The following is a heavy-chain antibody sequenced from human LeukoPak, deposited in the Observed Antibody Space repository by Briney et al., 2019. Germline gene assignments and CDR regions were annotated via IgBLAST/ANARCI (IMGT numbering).Heavy chain of an antibody. Sequence: SGGSLRLSCAASGFTFSSYGMHWVRQAPGKGLEWVAVISYDGSNKYYADSVKGRFTISRDNSKNTLYLQMNSLRAEDTAVYYCAGAGVARLTDAFDIWGQGTMVTVSS. CDR3: AGAGVARLTDAFDI. CDR2: ISYDGSNK. CDR1: GFTFSSYG. D-gene: IGHD2-15*01. J-gene: IGHJ3*02. V-gene: IGHV3-30*03.